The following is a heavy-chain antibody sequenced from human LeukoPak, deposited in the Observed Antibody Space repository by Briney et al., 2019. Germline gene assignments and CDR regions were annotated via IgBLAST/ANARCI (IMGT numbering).Heavy chain of an antibody. CDR1: GFTFGDYA. V-gene: IGHV3-49*03. CDR2: IRSKAYGGTT. CDR3: TREDDILTGYSPAPYGMDV. J-gene: IGHJ6*02. D-gene: IGHD3-9*01. Sequence: GGSLRLSCTASGFTFGDYAVSWFRQAPGKGLEWVGFIRSKAYGGTTEYAASVKGRFTISRDDSKSIAYLQMNSLKTEDTAVYYCTREDDILTGYSPAPYGMDVWGQGTTVTVSS.